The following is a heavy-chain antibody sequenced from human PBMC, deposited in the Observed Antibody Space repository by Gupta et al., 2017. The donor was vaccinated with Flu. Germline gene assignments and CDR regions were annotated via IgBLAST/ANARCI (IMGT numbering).Heavy chain of an antibody. V-gene: IGHV4-59*01. J-gene: IGHJ6*02. D-gene: IGHD1-26*01. CDR3: ARDRGSFLNYFYYYGMDV. Sequence: VQLQASGPGLVKPSETLSLTCSVSGGSISSFYWSWIRQPPGKGLEWIGFIYYSGGTYYNPSLKSRVTMSIDTSKNQFSLKLSSVTAADTAVYYCARDRGSFLNYFYYYGMDVWGQGTTVTVSS. CDR2: IYYSGGT. CDR1: GGSISSFY.